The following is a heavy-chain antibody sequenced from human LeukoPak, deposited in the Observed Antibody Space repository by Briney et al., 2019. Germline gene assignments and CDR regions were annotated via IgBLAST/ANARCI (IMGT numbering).Heavy chain of an antibody. CDR3: ARGPGISSGWYSGERNYYYYGMDV. Sequence: PSETLSLTCTVSGGSISSSSYYWGWIRQPPGKGLEWIGSIYYSGSTYYNPSLKSRVTISVDTSKNQFSLKLSSVTAADTAVYYCARGPGISSGWYSGERNYYYYGMDVWGQGTTVTVSS. D-gene: IGHD6-19*01. CDR2: IYYSGST. J-gene: IGHJ6*02. CDR1: GGSISSSSYY. V-gene: IGHV4-39*07.